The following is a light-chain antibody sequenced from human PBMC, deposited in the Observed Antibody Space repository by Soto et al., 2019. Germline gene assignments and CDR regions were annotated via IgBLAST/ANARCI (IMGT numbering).Light chain of an antibody. V-gene: IGLV2-14*03. CDR1: SSDIGSNF. CDR3: VSFTTSRSYV. CDR2: DII. J-gene: IGLJ1*01. Sequence: QSVLTQPPSVSAAPGQTVTISCSGSSSDIGSNFVSWYQQHPGKAPKLMIYDIINRPSGVSNRFSGSKSGNTASLTISGLQAEDEADYYCVSFTTSRSYVFGTGTKLTVL.